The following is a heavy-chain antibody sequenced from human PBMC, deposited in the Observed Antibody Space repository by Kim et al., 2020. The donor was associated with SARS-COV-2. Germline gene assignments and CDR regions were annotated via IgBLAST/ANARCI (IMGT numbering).Heavy chain of an antibody. J-gene: IGHJ4*02. CDR2: ISYDGSNK. Sequence: GGSLRLSCAASGFTFSSYGMHWVRQAPGKGLEWVAVISYDGSNKYYADSVKSRFTISRDNSKNTLYLQMNSLRAEDTAVYYCAKDVTTVTTNFPPDYWGQGTLVTVSS. CDR3: AKDVTTVTTNFPPDY. CDR1: GFTFSSYG. D-gene: IGHD4-4*01. V-gene: IGHV3-30*18.